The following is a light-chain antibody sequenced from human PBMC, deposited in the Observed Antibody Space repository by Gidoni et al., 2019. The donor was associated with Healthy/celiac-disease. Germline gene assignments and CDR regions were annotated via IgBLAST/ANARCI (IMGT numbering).Light chain of an antibody. J-gene: IGKJ3*01. CDR3: QQRSNWPGT. CDR2: DAS. CDR1: QSVSSY. V-gene: IGKV3-11*01. Sequence: EIVLTQSPATLSSSPGERATLSCRASQSVSSYLAWYQQKPGQAPRRLIYDASNRATGIPARFSGSGSGTDFTLTISSLEPEDFAVYYCQQRSNWPGTFGPGTKVDIK.